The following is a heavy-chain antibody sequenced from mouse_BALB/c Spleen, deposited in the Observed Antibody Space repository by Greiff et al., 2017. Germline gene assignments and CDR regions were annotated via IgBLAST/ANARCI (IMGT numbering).Heavy chain of an antibody. Sequence: DVKLVESGGGLVKPGGSLKLSCAASGFTFSDYYMYWVRQTPEKRLEWVATISDGGSYTYYPDSVKGRFTISRDNAKNNLYLQMSSLKSEDTAMYYCARGGFITTVVDYWGQGTTLTVSS. CDR3: ARGGFITTVVDY. D-gene: IGHD1-1*01. CDR2: ISDGGSYT. CDR1: GFTFSDYY. J-gene: IGHJ2*01. V-gene: IGHV5-4*02.